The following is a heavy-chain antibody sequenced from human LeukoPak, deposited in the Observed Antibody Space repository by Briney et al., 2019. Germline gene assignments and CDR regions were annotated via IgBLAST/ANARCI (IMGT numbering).Heavy chain of an antibody. CDR2: IWYDGSNK. V-gene: IGHV3-33*01. CDR3: ARNSDSSGYEGYFDY. CDR1: GFTFSSYG. Sequence: GGSLRLSCAASGFTFSSYGMHWVRQAPGKGLEWVAVIWYDGSNKYYADSVKGRFTISRDNSKNTLYLQMNSLRAEDTAVYYCARNSDSSGYEGYFDYWGQGTLVTVSS. D-gene: IGHD3-22*01. J-gene: IGHJ4*02.